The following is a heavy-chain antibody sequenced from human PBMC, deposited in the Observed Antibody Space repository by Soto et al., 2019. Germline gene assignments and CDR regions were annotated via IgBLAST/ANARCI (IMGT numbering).Heavy chain of an antibody. J-gene: IGHJ3*02. V-gene: IGHV3-23*01. CDR1: GFTFSSYA. Sequence: GGSLRLSCAASGFTFSSYAMSWVRQAPGKGLEWVSAISGSGGSTYYADSVKGRFTISRDNSKNTLYLQMNSLRAEDTAVYYCAKGYYDSTGDAWADAFGIWGEGTTVTV. CDR3: AKGYYDSTGDAWADAFGI. D-gene: IGHD3-22*01. CDR2: ISGSGGST.